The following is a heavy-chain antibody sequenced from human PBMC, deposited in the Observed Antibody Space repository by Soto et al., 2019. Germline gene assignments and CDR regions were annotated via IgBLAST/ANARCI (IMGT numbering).Heavy chain of an antibody. CDR1: GYTFTSFY. V-gene: IGHV1-46*01. CDR3: ASSPAFSSSWYGIPPDPSHGMDV. D-gene: IGHD6-13*01. CDR2: INPSGGIT. Sequence: QMRLVQSGAEVKRPGASVRVSCKSSGYTFTSFYIHWVRQAPGQGLEWMGIINPSGGITNFAQRFQGRVTMTRDMSTNTHYMERSSLKSDDTALYYCASSPAFSSSWYGIPPDPSHGMDVWGQGTTVTVS. J-gene: IGHJ6*02.